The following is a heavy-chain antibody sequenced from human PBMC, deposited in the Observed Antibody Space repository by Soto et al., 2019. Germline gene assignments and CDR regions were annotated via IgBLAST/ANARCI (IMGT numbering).Heavy chain of an antibody. CDR1: GYFIGAGGYY. V-gene: IGHV4-31*02. CDR2: FYSSGSI. Sequence: KTAETLSLTCAVSGYFIGAGGYYWVWIRHHPGKGLEWIGSFYSSGSIIYNPSLRSRVSISGDMSTNQFSMSLTSVTAADTARYYCARMYSSGSGWFHPWGQGTLVTVS. J-gene: IGHJ5*02. D-gene: IGHD6-19*01. CDR3: ARMYSSGSGWFHP.